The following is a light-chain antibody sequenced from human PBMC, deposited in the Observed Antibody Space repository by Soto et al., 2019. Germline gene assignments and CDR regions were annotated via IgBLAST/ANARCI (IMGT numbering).Light chain of an antibody. V-gene: IGKV1-33*01. CDR2: DAS. CDR3: QRYDNPTWT. J-gene: IGKJ1*01. Sequence: DIQMTQSPSSLSASVGDRVTITCQASQDISNYLNWYQQKPGKAPKLLIYDASNLETGVPSRFSGSGSGKDFTFTISSLQTEDIATYSCQRYDNPTWTFGQGTKVEIK. CDR1: QDISNY.